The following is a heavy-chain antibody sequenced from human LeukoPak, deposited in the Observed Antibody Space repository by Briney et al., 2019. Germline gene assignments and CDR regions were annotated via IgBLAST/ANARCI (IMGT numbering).Heavy chain of an antibody. D-gene: IGHD2-15*01. CDR2: ISSSGSTI. V-gene: IGHV3-48*03. Sequence: GGSLRLSCAASGFTFSSYEMNWVRQAPGKGLEWVSYISSSGSTIYYADSVKGRFTISRDNAKNSLYLQMNSLRAEDTAVYYCARVLVVAATENWFDPWGQGTLVTVSS. J-gene: IGHJ5*02. CDR1: GFTFSSYE. CDR3: ARVLVVAATENWFDP.